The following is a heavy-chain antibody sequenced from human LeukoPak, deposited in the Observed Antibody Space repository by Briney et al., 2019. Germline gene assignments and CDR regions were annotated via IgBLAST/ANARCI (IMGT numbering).Heavy chain of an antibody. D-gene: IGHD7-27*01. Sequence: ASVKVSCKAPGYTFTSHDINWVRQATGQGLEWMGWMSPNSGDTGYAQKFQGRVTMTSDSSISTAYMELSSLRSEDTAIYYCVRTPPNWGFDYWGQGTLVTVSS. V-gene: IGHV1-8*01. CDR3: VRTPPNWGFDY. CDR1: GYTFTSHD. J-gene: IGHJ4*02. CDR2: MSPNSGDT.